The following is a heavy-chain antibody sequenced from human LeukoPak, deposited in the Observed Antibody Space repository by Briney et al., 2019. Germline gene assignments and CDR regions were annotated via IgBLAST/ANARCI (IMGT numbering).Heavy chain of an antibody. V-gene: IGHV1-2*02. Sequence: ASVKVSCKASGYTFTGYYTHWVRQAPGQGLEWMGWINPNSGGTNYAQKFQGRVTMTRDTSISTAYMELSRLRSDDTAVYYCARDRESNSRGVGFDPWGQGTLVTVSS. J-gene: IGHJ5*02. CDR3: ARDRESNSRGVGFDP. CDR2: INPNSGGT. CDR1: GYTFTGYY. D-gene: IGHD4-23*01.